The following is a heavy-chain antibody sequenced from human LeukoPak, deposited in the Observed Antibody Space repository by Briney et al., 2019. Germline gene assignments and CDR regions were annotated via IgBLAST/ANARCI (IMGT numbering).Heavy chain of an antibody. CDR2: ISYDGSNK. J-gene: IGHJ4*02. CDR1: GFTFSNYG. V-gene: IGHV3-30*06. D-gene: IGHD3-22*01. Sequence: GGSLRLSCAASGFTFSNYGIHWVRQAPGRGLEWVAVISYDGSNKYYADSVKGRFTISRDNSKNTFYLQMNSLRAEDTALYYCAREYSDNSGYYYGLDTWGPGTLVTVAS. CDR3: AREYSDNSGYYYGLDT.